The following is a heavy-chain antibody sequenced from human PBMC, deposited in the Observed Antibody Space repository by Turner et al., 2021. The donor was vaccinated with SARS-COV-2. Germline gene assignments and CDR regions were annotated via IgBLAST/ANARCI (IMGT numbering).Heavy chain of an antibody. Sequence: QLQLQESGPGLVKSSETLSLTCTLSGGSISSSNYYWGWIRQPPGKGLEWIGSVYYSGSTYYNPSLKSRLTISVDTSKNQFSLKLSSVTAADTAVYYCARFEYGYSYSFGFDYWGQGTLVTVSS. CDR3: ARFEYGYSYSFGFDY. D-gene: IGHD5-18*01. CDR1: GGSISSSNYY. V-gene: IGHV4-39*01. CDR2: VYYSGST. J-gene: IGHJ4*02.